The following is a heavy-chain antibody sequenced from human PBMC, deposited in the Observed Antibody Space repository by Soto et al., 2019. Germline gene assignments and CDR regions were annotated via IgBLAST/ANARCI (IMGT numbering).Heavy chain of an antibody. CDR1: GYTFTSYY. V-gene: IGHV1-46*01. CDR2: INPSGGST. D-gene: IGHD2-2*01. Sequence: ASVKVSCKASGYTFTSYYMHWVRRAPGQGLEWMGIINPSGGSTSYAQKFQGRVTMTRDTSTSTVYMELSSLRSEETAVYYCARLPPQYCSSTSCSLDVWGQGTTVTVSS. CDR3: ARLPPQYCSSTSCSLDV. J-gene: IGHJ6*02.